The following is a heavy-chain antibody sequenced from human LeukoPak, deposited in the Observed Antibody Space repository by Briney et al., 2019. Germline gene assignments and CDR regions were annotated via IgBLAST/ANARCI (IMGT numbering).Heavy chain of an antibody. Sequence: SETLSLTCTVSGGSICSYHGSLIRQPPGEGLGGIGDIYYSGGTNYSPSLKSRLTISVGPAKNQCSLKLSSRPAADAAVYYCARGEEIAGFDWIPCALRWFDPWGQGTLVSVSS. CDR2: IYYSGGT. CDR3: ARGEEIAGFDWIPCALRWFDP. D-gene: IGHD3-9*01. V-gene: IGHV4-59*01. J-gene: IGHJ5*02. CDR1: GGSICSYH.